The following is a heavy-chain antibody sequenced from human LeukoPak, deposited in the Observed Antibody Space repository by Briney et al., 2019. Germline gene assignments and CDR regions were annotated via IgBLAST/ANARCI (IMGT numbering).Heavy chain of an antibody. J-gene: IGHJ4*02. D-gene: IGHD2/OR15-2a*01. Sequence: GGSLRLSCAASGFTFSTCAMHWVRQAPDMGLEWLAIISFDGNNVNHADSVKGRFTISRDNSKNTLYLQMNSLGVEDTAVYYCARAARGEVRYFLFDYWGQGTLVTVSS. CDR3: ARAARGEVRYFLFDY. CDR1: GFTFSTCA. V-gene: IGHV3-30-3*01. CDR2: ISFDGNNV.